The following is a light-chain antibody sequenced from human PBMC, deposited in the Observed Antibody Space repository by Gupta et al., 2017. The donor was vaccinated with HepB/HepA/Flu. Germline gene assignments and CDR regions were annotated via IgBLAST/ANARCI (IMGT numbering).Light chain of an antibody. CDR2: SIY. CDR3: AAWDDSLDVWL. J-gene: IGLJ3*02. CDR1: NSNIGINP. Sequence: SVMTQPRPASGTPRQRVTISYSGGNSNIGINPVSWYQQLPGTAPKLLIYSIYQRPSGGPARFSASKSGTSAALAISGLQSEDEADYYCAAWDDSLDVWLFGGGTNLTVL. V-gene: IGLV1-44*01.